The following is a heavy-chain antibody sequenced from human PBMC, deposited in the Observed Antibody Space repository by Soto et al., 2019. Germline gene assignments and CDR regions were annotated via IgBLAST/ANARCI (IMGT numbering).Heavy chain of an antibody. CDR1: GFTFSSYG. D-gene: IGHD3-9*01. J-gene: IGHJ6*02. Sequence: QVQLVESGGGVVQPGRSLRLSCAASGFTFSSYGMHWVRQAPGKGLEWVAVISYDGSNKYYADSVKGRFTISRDNSKNTLYLQMNSLRAEDTAVYYCAKDSQLRYFDWTLYGMDVWGQGTTVTVSS. CDR2: ISYDGSNK. V-gene: IGHV3-30*18. CDR3: AKDSQLRYFDWTLYGMDV.